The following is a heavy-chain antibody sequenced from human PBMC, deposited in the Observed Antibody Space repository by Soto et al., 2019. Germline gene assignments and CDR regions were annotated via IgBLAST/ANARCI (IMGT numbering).Heavy chain of an antibody. Sequence: QVQLVESGGGVVQPGRSLRLSCAASGFTFSSYGMHWVRQAPGKGLEWVGVILYDGSNKYYADSVKGRFSISRDNSRNTLYLQMNNLRAEDTTGYYCAKGRYSGYDYSDYWGQGTLVTVSS. CDR2: ILYDGSNK. J-gene: IGHJ4*02. V-gene: IGHV3-30*18. D-gene: IGHD5-12*01. CDR3: AKGRYSGYDYSDY. CDR1: GFTFSSYG.